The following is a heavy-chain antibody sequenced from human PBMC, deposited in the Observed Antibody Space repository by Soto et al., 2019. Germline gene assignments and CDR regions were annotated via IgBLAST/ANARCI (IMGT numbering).Heavy chain of an antibody. CDR3: ARGLYSSGLFDY. V-gene: IGHV4-59*01. CDR1: GGSISSYY. J-gene: IGHJ4*02. CDR2: IYYSGST. Sequence: SETLSLTCTVSGGSISSYYWSWIRQPPGEGLEWIGYIYYSGSTNYNPSLKSRVTISVDTSKNQFSLKLSSVTAADTAVYYCARGLYSSGLFDYWGQGTLVTVSS. D-gene: IGHD6-19*01.